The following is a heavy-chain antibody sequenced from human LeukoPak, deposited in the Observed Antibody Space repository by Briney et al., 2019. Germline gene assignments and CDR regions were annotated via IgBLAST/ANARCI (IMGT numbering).Heavy chain of an antibody. J-gene: IGHJ6*03. CDR2: IRYDGSNK. CDR3: AKGLNRQNNYYYYYMDV. D-gene: IGHD1-14*01. CDR1: GFTFSSYG. V-gene: IGHV3-30*02. Sequence: PGGSLRLSCAASGFTFSSYGMHWVRQAPGRGLEWVAFIRYDGSNKYYADSVKGRFTISRDNSKNTLYLQMNSLRAEDTAVYYCAKGLNRQNNYYYYYMDVWGKGTTVTVSS.